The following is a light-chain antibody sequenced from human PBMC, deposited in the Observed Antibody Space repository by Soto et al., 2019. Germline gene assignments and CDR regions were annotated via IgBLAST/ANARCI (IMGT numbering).Light chain of an antibody. CDR3: SSYTSSSTYV. V-gene: IGLV2-14*01. CDR2: DVS. Sequence: QSALTQPAFVSESPGQSITISCTGTSSDFGGYNYVSWYQQHPGKAPKLMIYDVSNRPSGVSNRFSGSKSGNTASLTISGLQAEDEADYYCSSYTSSSTYVFGTGTKLTVL. CDR1: SSDFGGYNY. J-gene: IGLJ1*01.